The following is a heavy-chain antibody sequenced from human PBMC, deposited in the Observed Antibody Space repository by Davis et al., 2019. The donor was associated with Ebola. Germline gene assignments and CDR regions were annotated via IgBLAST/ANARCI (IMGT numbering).Heavy chain of an antibody. CDR2: INHSGST. CDR1: GGSFSGYY. V-gene: IGHV4-34*01. CDR3: ARARDSSGYYSNFDY. J-gene: IGHJ4*02. Sequence: MPSETLSLTCAVYGGSFSGYYWSWIRQPPGKGLEWIGEINHSGSTNYNPSLKSRVTISVDTSKNQFSLKLSSVTAADTAVYYCARARDSSGYYSNFDYRGQGTLVTVSS. D-gene: IGHD3-22*01.